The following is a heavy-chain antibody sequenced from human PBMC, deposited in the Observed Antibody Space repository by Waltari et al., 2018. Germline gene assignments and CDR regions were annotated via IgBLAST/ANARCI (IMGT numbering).Heavy chain of an antibody. CDR3: ATHLDCYGGDCPLRV. D-gene: IGHD2-21*02. CDR2: IETEVTRT. J-gene: IGHJ4*02. CDR1: GFTFSNTW. Sequence: EVQLVESGGGLVLPGGSLRLSCAASGFTFSNTWMHWVRQAPGKGLVWVSGIETEVTRTRYAASVTGRFTISRDNAKNTLYLHMNSLGIEDTAVYYCATHLDCYGGDCPLRVWGQGTLVSVSS. V-gene: IGHV3-74*01.